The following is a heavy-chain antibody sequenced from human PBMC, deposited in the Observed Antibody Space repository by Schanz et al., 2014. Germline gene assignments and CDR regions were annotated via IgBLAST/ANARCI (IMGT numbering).Heavy chain of an antibody. CDR2: INPCTGNT. CDR1: GYTFSYYG. CDR3: ATMWGYCAATACQILDVLDV. J-gene: IGHJ3*01. D-gene: IGHD2-8*02. V-gene: IGHV1-18*01. Sequence: QVQLVQSGDEVKKPGASVKVSCKTSGYTFSYYGITWVRQAPGQGLEWVGWINPCTGNTHYFANMEGRVTMTTDTSTIAADMDVSSLRSDRTAMYYAATMWGYCAATACQILDVLDVWGQGTMVTVSS.